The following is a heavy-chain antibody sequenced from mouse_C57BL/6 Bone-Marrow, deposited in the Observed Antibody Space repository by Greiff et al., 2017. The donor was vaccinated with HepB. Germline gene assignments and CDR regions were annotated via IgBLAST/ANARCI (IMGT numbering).Heavy chain of an antibody. CDR1: GYSFTDYN. D-gene: IGHD1-1*01. CDR3: ARYYYGSSLWYFDV. V-gene: IGHV1-39*01. Sequence: VQLQQSGPELVKPGASVKISCKASGYSFTDYNMNWVKQSNGKSLEWIGVINPNYGTTSYNQKFKGKATLTVDQSSSTAYMPLNSLTSEDSAVYYCARYYYGSSLWYFDVWGTGTTVTVSS. J-gene: IGHJ1*03. CDR2: INPNYGTT.